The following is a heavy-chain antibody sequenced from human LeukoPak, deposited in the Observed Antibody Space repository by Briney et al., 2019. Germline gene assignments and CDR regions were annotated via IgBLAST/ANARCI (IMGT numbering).Heavy chain of an antibody. CDR2: INHSGST. V-gene: IGHV4-34*01. J-gene: IGHJ4*02. D-gene: IGHD2-15*01. CDR1: GGSFSGYY. CDR3: ARADGGCSGGSCYPSYFDY. Sequence: PSETLSLTCAVYGGSFSGYYWRWLRQPPGEGLVWVGEINHSGSTNYNPSLKSRVTISVDTSKNQFSLKLSSVTAADTAVYYCARADGGCSGGSCYPSYFDYWGQGTLVTVSS.